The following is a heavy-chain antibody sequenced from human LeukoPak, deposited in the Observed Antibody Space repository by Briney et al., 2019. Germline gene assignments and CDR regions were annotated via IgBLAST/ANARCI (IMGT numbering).Heavy chain of an antibody. CDR1: GGSISSGSYY. J-gene: IGHJ4*02. V-gene: IGHV4-61*02. CDR3: ARTRYSSIIDY. CDR2: IYTSGST. D-gene: IGHD6-19*01. Sequence: PSQTLSLTCTVSGGSISSGSYYWSWIRQPAGKGLEWIGRIYTSGSTNYNPSLKSRVTISVDTSKNQCSLKLSSVTAADTAVYYCARTRYSSIIDYWGQGTLVTVSS.